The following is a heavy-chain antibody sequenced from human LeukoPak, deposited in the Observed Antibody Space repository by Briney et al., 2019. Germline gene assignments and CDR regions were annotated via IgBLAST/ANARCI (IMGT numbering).Heavy chain of an antibody. CDR2: INRSGST. V-gene: IGHV4-34*01. CDR1: GGSFSGYY. CDR3: ARGARYFDWLLYNAFDI. D-gene: IGHD3-9*01. Sequence: PSETLSLTCAVYGGSFSGYYWSWIRQPPGKGLEFIGEINRSGSTNYNPSLKSRVTISVDTSKNQFSLKLSSVTAADTAVYYCARGARYFDWLLYNAFDIWGQGTMVTVSS. J-gene: IGHJ3*02.